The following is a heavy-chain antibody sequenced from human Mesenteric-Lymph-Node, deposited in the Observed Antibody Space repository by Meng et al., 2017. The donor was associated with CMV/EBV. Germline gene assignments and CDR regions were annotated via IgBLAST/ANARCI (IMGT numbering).Heavy chain of an antibody. J-gene: IGHJ6*02. CDR2: IYYSGST. Sequence: GSLRLSCSVSGGSIDSDYWSWIRQPPGKGLEWIGYIYYSGSTNYNPSLKSRVTISVDTSKNQFSLKLSSVTAADTAVYYCARAGGYCSGGSCPYGMDVWGQGTTVTVSS. V-gene: IGHV4-59*01. CDR3: ARAGGYCSGGSCPYGMDV. CDR1: GGSIDSDY. D-gene: IGHD2-15*01.